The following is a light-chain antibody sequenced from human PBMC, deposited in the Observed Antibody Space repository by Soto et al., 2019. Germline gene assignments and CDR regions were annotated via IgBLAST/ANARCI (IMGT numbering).Light chain of an antibody. CDR3: QQRSNWPPA. CDR1: QSVSSY. J-gene: IGKJ1*01. CDR2: DAS. Sequence: EIVLTQSPATLSLSPGERATLSCRASQSVSSYLAWYQQKPGQAPRLLIYDASNRATGIPARFSGSGSGTDFSLTISSPEPEDFVVYYCQQRSNWPPAFGQGTKV. V-gene: IGKV3-11*01.